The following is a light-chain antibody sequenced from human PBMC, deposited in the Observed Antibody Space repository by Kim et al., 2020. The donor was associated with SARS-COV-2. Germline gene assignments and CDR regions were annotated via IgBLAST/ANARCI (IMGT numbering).Light chain of an antibody. Sequence: SPGERATPSCRASQRVSSSSFAWYQQKPGQAPRLRVFGASSRATGIPDRFSGSGSGTDFTLTISRLEPEDFAVYYCQQDGSSPPTFGQGTKVDIK. V-gene: IGKV3-20*01. CDR1: QRVSSSS. CDR2: GAS. CDR3: QQDGSSPPT. J-gene: IGKJ1*01.